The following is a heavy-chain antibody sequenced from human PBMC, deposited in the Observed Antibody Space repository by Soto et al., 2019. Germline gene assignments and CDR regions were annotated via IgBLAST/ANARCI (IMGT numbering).Heavy chain of an antibody. Sequence: EVQLLESGGGLVQPGGSLRLSCAASGFTFSSYAMSWVRQAPGKGLEWVSSISTSGGSTYYADSVKGRFTISRDNSNNTLYLQMNSLIAEDTAVDYCSLSDRYYGMDVWGLGTTVTVSS. CDR3: SLSDRYYGMDV. J-gene: IGHJ6*02. CDR2: ISTSGGST. V-gene: IGHV3-23*01. CDR1: GFTFSSYA.